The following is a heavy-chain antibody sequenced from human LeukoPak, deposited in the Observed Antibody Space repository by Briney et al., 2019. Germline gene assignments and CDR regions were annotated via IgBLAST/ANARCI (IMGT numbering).Heavy chain of an antibody. J-gene: IGHJ6*04. Sequence: PGGSLRLSCAASGFTFSSYAMHWVRQAPGKGLEWVAVISYDGSNKYYADSVKGRFTISRDNSKNTLYLQMNSLRAEDTAVYYCAREEDDFWMDVWGKGTTATVSS. CDR1: GFTFSSYA. CDR3: AREEDDFWMDV. CDR2: ISYDGSNK. D-gene: IGHD3-3*01. V-gene: IGHV3-30-3*01.